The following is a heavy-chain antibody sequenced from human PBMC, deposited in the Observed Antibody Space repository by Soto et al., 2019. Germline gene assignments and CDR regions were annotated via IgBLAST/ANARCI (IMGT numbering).Heavy chain of an antibody. V-gene: IGHV4-4*07. Sequence: SETLSLTCTVSGGSFSNYYWSWIRQPAGKGLEWIGRIYISGSTHYNPSLQGRVTMSVDTSKNQFSLILSSVTAADTAVYYCAKSGTSSWNMWFDPWGQGTLVTVSS. CDR3: AKSGTSSWNMWFDP. CDR1: GGSFSNYY. J-gene: IGHJ5*02. CDR2: IYISGST. D-gene: IGHD6-13*01.